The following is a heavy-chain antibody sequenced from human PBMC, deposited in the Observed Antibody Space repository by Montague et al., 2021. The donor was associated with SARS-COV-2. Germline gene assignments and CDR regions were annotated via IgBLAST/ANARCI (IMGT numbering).Heavy chain of an antibody. CDR1: GFSLNTNA. D-gene: IGHD6-19*01. J-gene: IGHJ4*02. CDR2: ISYDGTNK. Sequence: SLRLSCAVSGFSLNTNAVHWVRQAPGKGLEWVAVISYDGTNKYYEESVKGRFTISRDNSKNTVYLQMDSLRPEDTATYYCARDQWLLFPFDYWGQGTLVTVSS. V-gene: IGHV3-30*04. CDR3: ARDQWLLFPFDY.